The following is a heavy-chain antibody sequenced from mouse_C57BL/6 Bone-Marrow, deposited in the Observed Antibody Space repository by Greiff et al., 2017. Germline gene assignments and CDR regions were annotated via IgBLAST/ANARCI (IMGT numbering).Heavy chain of an antibody. CDR2: INPYNGGT. V-gene: IGHV1-19*01. J-gene: IGHJ3*01. CDR1: GYTFTDYC. Sequence: VQLQESGPVLVKPGASVKMSCKASGYTFTDYCMNWVKQRPGKSLEWIGVINPYNGGTSYNQKFKGKATLTVDKSSSTAYMELNSLTSEDSAVYYLLLGFAYWGQGTLLTVSA. CDR3: LLGFAY.